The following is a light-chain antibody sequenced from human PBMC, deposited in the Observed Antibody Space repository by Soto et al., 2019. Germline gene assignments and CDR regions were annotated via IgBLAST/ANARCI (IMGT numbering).Light chain of an antibody. V-gene: IGKV3-11*01. J-gene: IGKJ2*01. CDR2: DAS. CDR3: QQRSNWPPEYT. Sequence: EIVLTQSPATLSLSPGERATLSCRASQSVSSYLACYQQKPGQAPRLLIYDASNRATGIQARFSGSGSGTDFTLTISSLEPEDFAVYYCQQRSNWPPEYTFGQGTKLEIK. CDR1: QSVSSY.